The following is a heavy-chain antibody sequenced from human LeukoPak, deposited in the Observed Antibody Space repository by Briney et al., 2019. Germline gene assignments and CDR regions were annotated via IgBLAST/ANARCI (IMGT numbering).Heavy chain of an antibody. Sequence: GGSLRLSCAASGFTFSRSAMTWVRQGPGTGLEFVASIIYSGGATYYADSVKGRFTISRGNSKNTLYLQMNSLRAEDTALYYCAKDGLYYDGSEHVYYFDSWGQGTLVTVSS. J-gene: IGHJ4*02. CDR3: AKDGLYYDGSEHVYYFDS. CDR1: GFTFSRSA. V-gene: IGHV3-23*01. D-gene: IGHD3-22*01. CDR2: IIYSGGAT.